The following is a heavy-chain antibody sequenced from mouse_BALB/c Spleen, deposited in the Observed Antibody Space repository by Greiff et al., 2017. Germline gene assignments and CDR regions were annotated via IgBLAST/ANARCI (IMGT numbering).Heavy chain of an antibody. J-gene: IGHJ4*01. CDR1: GFSLTSYG. CDR2: IWAGGST. CDR3: ARANYRYDDDAMDD. V-gene: IGHV2-9*02. Sequence: QVQLMESGPGLVAPSQSLSITCTVSGFSLTSYGVPWVRQPPGKGLEWLGVIWAGGSTNYNSALMSRLSISKDNSKSQVFLKMNSLQTDDTAMYYCARANYRYDDDAMDDWGQGTTVTVSA. D-gene: IGHD2-14*01.